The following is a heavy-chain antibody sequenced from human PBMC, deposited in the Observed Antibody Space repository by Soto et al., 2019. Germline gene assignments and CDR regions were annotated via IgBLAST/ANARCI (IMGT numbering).Heavy chain of an antibody. J-gene: IGHJ5*02. V-gene: IGHV4-34*01. CDR1: GGSFSGYY. Sequence: PSETLSLTCAVYGGSFSGYYWSWIRQPPGKGLEWIGEINHSGSTNYNPSLKSRVTISVDTSKNQFSLKLSSVTAADTAVYYCARGHYYGSGSYYKSHRWFDPWGQGTLVTVS. D-gene: IGHD3-10*01. CDR3: ARGHYYGSGSYYKSHRWFDP. CDR2: INHSGST.